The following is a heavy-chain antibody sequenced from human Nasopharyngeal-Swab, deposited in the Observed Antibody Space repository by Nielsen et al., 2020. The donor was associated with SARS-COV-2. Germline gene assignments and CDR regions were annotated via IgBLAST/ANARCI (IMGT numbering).Heavy chain of an antibody. D-gene: IGHD3-16*01. J-gene: IGHJ4*02. CDR2: ISGSGITT. CDR3: AGDPRLRYFDY. V-gene: IGHV3-23*01. Sequence: VRQAPGNGLEWVSVISGSGITTYYADSVKGRFTISRDNSKNTLYLQMNSLRAEDTAIYYCAGDPRLRYFDYWGQGTLVTVSS.